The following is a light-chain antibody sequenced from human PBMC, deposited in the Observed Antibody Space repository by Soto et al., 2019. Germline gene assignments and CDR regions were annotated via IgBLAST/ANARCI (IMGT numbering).Light chain of an antibody. CDR3: QQYNTWPLT. V-gene: IGKV3-15*01. Sequence: ETVMTQSPATLSVSPGERPTLSCRASQSVSRNLAWYQQKPGQAPRLLIYDASTRATGSPARFSGSGSGTEFTLTISSLQSEDFAVYYCQQYNTWPLTFGPGTRVYIK. J-gene: IGKJ3*01. CDR1: QSVSRN. CDR2: DAS.